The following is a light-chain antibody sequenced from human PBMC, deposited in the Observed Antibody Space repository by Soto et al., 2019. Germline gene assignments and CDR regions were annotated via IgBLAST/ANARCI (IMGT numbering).Light chain of an antibody. CDR3: QSYDSSLSGSK. V-gene: IGLV1-40*01. J-gene: IGLJ2*01. CDR1: SSNIGAGYD. Sequence: QSVLTQPPSLSVAPGQRVTISCTGSSSNIGAGYDVHWYQQLPGTAPKLLIYGNSNRPSGVPDRFSGSKSGTSASLAITGLQAEDEADYYCQSYDSSLSGSKFGGGTKLTVL. CDR2: GNS.